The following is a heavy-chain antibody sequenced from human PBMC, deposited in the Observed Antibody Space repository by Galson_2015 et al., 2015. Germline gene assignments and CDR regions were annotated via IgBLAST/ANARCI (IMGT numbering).Heavy chain of an antibody. V-gene: IGHV4-4*02. Sequence: ETLSLTCAVSGGSISSSNWWSWVRQPPGKGLEWIGEIYHSGSTNYNPSLKSRVTISVDESKNQFSLKLSSVTAADTAVYYCAKQGYCSSTSCYYSADYYYYMDVWGKGTTVTVSS. D-gene: IGHD2-2*01. CDR1: GGSISSSNW. CDR3: AKQGYCSSTSCYYSADYYYYMDV. J-gene: IGHJ6*03. CDR2: IYHSGST.